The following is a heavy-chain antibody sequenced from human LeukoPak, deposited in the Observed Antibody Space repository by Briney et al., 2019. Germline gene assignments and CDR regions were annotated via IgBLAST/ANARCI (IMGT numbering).Heavy chain of an antibody. Sequence: GGSLRLSCATSGFTFSSYAMSWVRQAPGKGLEWVSAISGSGGSTYYADSVKGRFTISRDNSKNTLYLQMNSLRAEDTAVYYCAKATGYSSSWYLDYWGQGTLVTVSS. V-gene: IGHV3-23*01. CDR1: GFTFSSYA. CDR2: ISGSGGST. D-gene: IGHD6-13*01. J-gene: IGHJ4*02. CDR3: AKATGYSSSWYLDY.